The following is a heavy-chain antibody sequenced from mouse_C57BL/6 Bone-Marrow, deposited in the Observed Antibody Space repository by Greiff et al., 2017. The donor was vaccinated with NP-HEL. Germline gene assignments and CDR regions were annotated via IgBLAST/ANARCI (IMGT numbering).Heavy chain of an antibody. J-gene: IGHJ4*01. CDR1: GFTFSSYA. D-gene: IGHD2-4*01. CDR3: ARVYDYDGGYAMDY. Sequence: EVHLVESGGGLVKPGGSLKLSCAASGFTFSSYAMSWVRQTPEKRLEWVATISDGGSYTYYPDNVKGRFTISRDNAKNNLYLQMSHLKSEDTAMYYCARVYDYDGGYAMDYWGQGTSVTVSS. CDR2: ISDGGSYT. V-gene: IGHV5-4*01.